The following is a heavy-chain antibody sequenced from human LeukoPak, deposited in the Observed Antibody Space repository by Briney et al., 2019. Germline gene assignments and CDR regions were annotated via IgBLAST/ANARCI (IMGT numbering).Heavy chain of an antibody. D-gene: IGHD2-21*02. V-gene: IGHV6-1*01. CDR3: ARDFCGGDCPFDY. CDR1: GDSVSTNSAA. J-gene: IGHJ4*02. CDR2: TYYRSKWFS. Sequence: SQTLSLTCGISGDSVSTNSAAWNWIRQSPSRGLEWLGRTYYRSKWFSDYGVSVRGRITINPDTSKNRFSLNLNSVAPEDTAVYYCARDFCGGDCPFDYWGQGTLVTVSS.